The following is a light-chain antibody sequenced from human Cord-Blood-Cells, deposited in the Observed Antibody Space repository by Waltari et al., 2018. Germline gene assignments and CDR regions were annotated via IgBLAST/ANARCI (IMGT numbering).Light chain of an antibody. CDR3: SSYAGSNNVV. CDR2: EVS. Sequence: QSALTQPPSASGSPGQSVTISCTGTSSDVGGYNYVSWYQQHPGKAPKLMIYEVSKRPSGVRDRFSGSKSGKTASLTVSGLQAEDEADYDCSSYAGSNNVVFGGGTKLTVL. CDR1: SSDVGGYNY. J-gene: IGLJ2*01. V-gene: IGLV2-8*01.